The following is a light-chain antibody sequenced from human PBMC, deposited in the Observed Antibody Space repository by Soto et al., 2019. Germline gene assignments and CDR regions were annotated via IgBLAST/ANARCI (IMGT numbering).Light chain of an antibody. CDR2: GAS. V-gene: IGKV3-15*01. Sequence: EIVMTQSPDTQSVSPGERATLSCRASQSVSSNLAWYQQKPGQAPRLLIYGASTRATGIPARFSGSGSGTEFTLTISSLQSEDFAVYYCQQYNNWLITFGQGTRLEIK. CDR3: QQYNNWLIT. J-gene: IGKJ5*01. CDR1: QSVSSN.